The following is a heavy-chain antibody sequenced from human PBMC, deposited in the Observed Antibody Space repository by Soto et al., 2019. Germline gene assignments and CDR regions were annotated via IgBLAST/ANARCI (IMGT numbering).Heavy chain of an antibody. CDR2: ISAYNGKT. Sequence: QVHLVQSRAEVKKPGASVKVSCKTSGYTFTSYGISWVRQAPGQGLEWMGWISAYNGKTNYAQKFQDRVTMTRDTSTSTAYVELRALKSDDTAVYYCSREPQVGFDYWGQGTRVTVSS. CDR1: GYTFTSYG. V-gene: IGHV1-18*04. CDR3: SREPQVGFDY. J-gene: IGHJ4*02.